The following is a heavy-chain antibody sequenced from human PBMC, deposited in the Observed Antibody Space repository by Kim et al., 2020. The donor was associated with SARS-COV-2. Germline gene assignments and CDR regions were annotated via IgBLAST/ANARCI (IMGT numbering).Heavy chain of an antibody. CDR1: GGSISSYY. D-gene: IGHD2-2*01. V-gene: IGHV4-59*01. Sequence: SETLSLTCTVSGGSISSYYWSWIRQPPGKGLEWIGYIYYSGSTNYNPSLKSRVTISVDTSKNQFSLKLSSVTAADTAVYYCARGCSSTSCTGAFDIWGQG. CDR2: IYYSGST. J-gene: IGHJ3*02. CDR3: ARGCSSTSCTGAFDI.